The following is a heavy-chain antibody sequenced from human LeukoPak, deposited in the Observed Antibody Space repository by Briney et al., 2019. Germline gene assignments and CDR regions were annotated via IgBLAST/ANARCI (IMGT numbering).Heavy chain of an antibody. Sequence: GGSLRLSCAASGFTFSSYEMNWVRQAPGKGLEWVSYISSSGSTIYYADSVKGRFTISRDNSKNTVYLQMNSLRPDDTAIYFCARQEARSYYYEGLDYWGQGNLVTVSS. D-gene: IGHD3-22*01. CDR1: GFTFSSYE. CDR3: ARQEARSYYYEGLDY. V-gene: IGHV3-48*03. J-gene: IGHJ4*02. CDR2: ISSSGSTI.